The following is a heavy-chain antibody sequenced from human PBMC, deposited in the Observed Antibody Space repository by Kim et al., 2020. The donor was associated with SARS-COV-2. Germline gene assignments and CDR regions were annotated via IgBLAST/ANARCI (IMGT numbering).Heavy chain of an antibody. V-gene: IGHV4-59*13. D-gene: IGHD3-3*01. CDR3: ARVKAFGVVIPGWFDP. Sequence: SETLSLTCTVSGGSISSYYWSWIRQPPGKGLEWIGYIYYSGSTNYNPSLKSRVTISVDTSKNQFSLKLSSVTAADTAVYYCARVKAFGVVIPGWFDPWGQGTLVTVSS. CDR2: IYYSGST. J-gene: IGHJ5*02. CDR1: GGSISSYY.